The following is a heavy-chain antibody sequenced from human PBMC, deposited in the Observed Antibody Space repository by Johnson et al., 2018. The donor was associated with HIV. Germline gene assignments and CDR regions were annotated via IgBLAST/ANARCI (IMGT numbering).Heavy chain of an antibody. CDR3: ARSIVGAIVDAVDM. D-gene: IGHD1-26*01. CDR1: GFTFSTYG. CDR2: IKQDGSEK. J-gene: IGHJ3*02. Sequence: QVQLVESGGGVVQPGGSLRLSCAASGFTFSTYGMHWVRQAPGKGLEWVANIKQDGSEKYYVDSVKGRFTISRDNSKNTLYLQMNSLRAEDTAVYYCARSIVGAIVDAVDMWGQATMVTVSS. V-gene: IGHV3-33*01.